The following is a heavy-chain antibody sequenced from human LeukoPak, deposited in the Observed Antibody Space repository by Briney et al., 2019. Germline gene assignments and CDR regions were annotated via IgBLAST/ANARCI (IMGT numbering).Heavy chain of an antibody. CDR3: AREKQLVLDY. J-gene: IGHJ4*02. V-gene: IGHV4-34*01. Sequence: ASETLSLTCAVYGGSFSGYYWSWIRQPPGKGLEWIGEINHSGSTNYNPSLKSRVTISVDTSKNQFSLKLSSVTAADTAVYYCAREKQLVLDYWGQGTLVTVSS. D-gene: IGHD6-6*01. CDR1: GGSFSGYY. CDR2: INHSGST.